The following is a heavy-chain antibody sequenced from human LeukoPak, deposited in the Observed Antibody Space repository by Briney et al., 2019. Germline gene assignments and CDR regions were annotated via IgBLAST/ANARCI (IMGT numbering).Heavy chain of an antibody. Sequence: ASVKVSCKASGYTFTSYYMHWVRQAPGQGLEWMGWMNPNSGNTGYAQKFQGRVTITRNTSISTAYMELSSLRSEDTAVYYCARGLPRQLVDYWGQGTLVTVSS. CDR3: ARGLPRQLVDY. CDR1: GYTFTSYY. D-gene: IGHD6-13*01. V-gene: IGHV1-8*03. J-gene: IGHJ4*02. CDR2: MNPNSGNT.